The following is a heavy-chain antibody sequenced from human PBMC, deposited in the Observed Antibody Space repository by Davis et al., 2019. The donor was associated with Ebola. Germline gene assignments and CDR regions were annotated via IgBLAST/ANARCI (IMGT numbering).Heavy chain of an antibody. V-gene: IGHV4-39*07. CDR3: ASGSWTFDY. D-gene: IGHD1-26*01. J-gene: IGHJ4*02. Sequence: SETLSLTCTVSGGSISSSSYYWGWIRQPPGKGLEWIGSIYHSGSTNYNPSLKSRVTISVDKSKNQFSLKLSSVTAADTAVYYCASGSWTFDYWGQGTLVTVSS. CDR2: IYHSGST. CDR1: GGSISSSSYY.